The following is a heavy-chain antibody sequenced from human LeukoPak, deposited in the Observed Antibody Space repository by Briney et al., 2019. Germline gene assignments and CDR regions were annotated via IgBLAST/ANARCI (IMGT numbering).Heavy chain of an antibody. Sequence: GGSLRLSCAASGFTFSSYAMSWVRQAPGKGLEWVSSISSSSSYIYYADSVKGRFTISRDNAKNSLYLQMNSLRAEDTAVYYCASRYCSGGSCYPDAFDIWGQGTMVTVSS. D-gene: IGHD2-15*01. CDR3: ASRYCSGGSCYPDAFDI. CDR2: ISSSSSYI. CDR1: GFTFSSYA. V-gene: IGHV3-21*01. J-gene: IGHJ3*02.